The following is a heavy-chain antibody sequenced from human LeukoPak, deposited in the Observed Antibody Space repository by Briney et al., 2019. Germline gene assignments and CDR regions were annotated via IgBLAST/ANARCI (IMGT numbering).Heavy chain of an antibody. D-gene: IGHD2-2*01. Sequence: SVKVSCKASGGTFSSYAISWVRQAPGQGLEWMGGIIPIFGTANYAQKFQGRVTITADESTSTAYMELSSLRSEDAAVYYCARDIVVVPAALAFDIWGQGTMVTVSS. V-gene: IGHV1-69*13. CDR3: ARDIVVVPAALAFDI. J-gene: IGHJ3*02. CDR1: GGTFSSYA. CDR2: IIPIFGTA.